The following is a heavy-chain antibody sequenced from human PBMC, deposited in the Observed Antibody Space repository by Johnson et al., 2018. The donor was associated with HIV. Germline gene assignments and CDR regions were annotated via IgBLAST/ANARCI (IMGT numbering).Heavy chain of an antibody. V-gene: IGHV3-20*04. J-gene: IGHJ3*02. Sequence: VHLVESGGGVIRPGGSLRLSCAASGFTFDDYGMAWVRQAPGKGLEWVSGINWNGGSTGYADSVKGRFTISRDNAKNSLYLQMNSLRAEDTALYYCAKGGPLFVDAFDIWGLGTMVTVSS. D-gene: IGHD3-3*01. CDR1: GFTFDDYG. CDR2: INWNGGST. CDR3: AKGGPLFVDAFDI.